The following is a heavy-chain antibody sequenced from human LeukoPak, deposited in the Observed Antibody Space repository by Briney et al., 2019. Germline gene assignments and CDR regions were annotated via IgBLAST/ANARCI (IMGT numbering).Heavy chain of an antibody. Sequence: GGSQRLSCAASGFTFSSYAMSWVRQAPGKGLEWVSAISGSGGGTYYADSVKGRFTISRDNSKNTLYLQMNSLRAEDTAVYYCAKGRSIFGVVNAPLWGQGTLVTVSS. V-gene: IGHV3-23*01. D-gene: IGHD3-3*01. CDR2: ISGSGGGT. J-gene: IGHJ4*02. CDR3: AKGRSIFGVVNAPL. CDR1: GFTFSSYA.